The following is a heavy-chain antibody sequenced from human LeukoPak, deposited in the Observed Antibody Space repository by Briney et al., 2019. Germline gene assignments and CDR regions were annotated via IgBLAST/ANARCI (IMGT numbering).Heavy chain of an antibody. V-gene: IGHV1-8*01. J-gene: IGHJ6*02. D-gene: IGHD6-13*01. Sequence: ASVKVSCKASGYTFTSYDINWVRQATGQGLEWMGWMNPNSGNTGYAQKFQGRVTMTRNTSMSTAYMELSSLRSEDTAVYYCAREAVGIAAAGTGMDVWGQGTTVTVSS. CDR1: GYTFTSYD. CDR3: AREAVGIAAAGTGMDV. CDR2: MNPNSGNT.